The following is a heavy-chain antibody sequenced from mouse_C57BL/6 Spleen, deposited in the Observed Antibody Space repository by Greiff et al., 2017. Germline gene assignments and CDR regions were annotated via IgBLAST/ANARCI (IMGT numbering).Heavy chain of an antibody. CDR3: AMGYGNYEGGYYAMDY. CDR1: GYAFSSYW. J-gene: IGHJ4*01. V-gene: IGHV1-80*01. CDR2: IYPGDGDT. Sequence: QVQLQQSGAELVKPGASVKISCKASGYAFSSYWMNWVKQRPGKGLEWIGQIYPGDGDTNYNGKFKGKATLTADKSSSPAYMQLSSLTSEDSAVYFCAMGYGNYEGGYYAMDYWGQGTSLTVSS. D-gene: IGHD2-1*01.